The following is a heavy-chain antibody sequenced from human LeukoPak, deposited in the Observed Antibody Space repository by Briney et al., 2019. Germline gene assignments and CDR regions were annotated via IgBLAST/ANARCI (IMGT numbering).Heavy chain of an antibody. CDR3: ARRYYYYYGMDV. V-gene: IGHV4-34*01. J-gene: IGHJ6*04. Sequence: SDTLSHTYAVYGGSHRGYYWSWIRQPPAKGLEWMGRINHIGSTNYHPSLKSRVTISVDTSKDQFTLKLSSVTAADTAVYYCARRYYYYYGMDVWGKGTTVTVSS. CDR1: GGSHRGYY. CDR2: INHIGST.